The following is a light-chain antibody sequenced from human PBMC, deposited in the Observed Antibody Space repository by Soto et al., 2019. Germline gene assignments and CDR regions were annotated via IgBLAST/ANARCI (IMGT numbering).Light chain of an antibody. Sequence: EIVLTQSPGTLSLSPGEKATLSCRASQSVGDTFLSWYQQKPGLAPRLLIYGVSNRATGIPDRFSGSGSETDFLLTISRLEPEDFALYYCGQFVSSPPRTFGQGTKVEIK. J-gene: IGKJ1*01. CDR1: QSVGDTF. CDR3: GQFVSSPPRT. CDR2: GVS. V-gene: IGKV3-20*01.